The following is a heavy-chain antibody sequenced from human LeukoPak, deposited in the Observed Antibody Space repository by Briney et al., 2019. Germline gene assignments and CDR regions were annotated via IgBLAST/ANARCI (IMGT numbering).Heavy chain of an antibody. V-gene: IGHV4-59*08. CDR2: IHYTGNN. D-gene: IGHD3-22*01. J-gene: IGHJ4*02. CDR3: AIFTDSGGYIDY. CDR1: GGSISSYY. Sequence: TSETLSLTCTLSGGSISSYYWSWVRQPPGKGLEWIGYIHYTGNNDYNPSLKRQASISVDTSKNQVSLKLSSVSAADTAVYYCAIFTDSGGYIDYWGQGTLVTVSS.